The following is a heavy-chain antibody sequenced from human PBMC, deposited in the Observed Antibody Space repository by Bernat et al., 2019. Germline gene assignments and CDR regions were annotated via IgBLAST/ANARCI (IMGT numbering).Heavy chain of an antibody. Sequence: EVQLVESGGGLVQPGGSLKLSCAASGFTFSGSAMHWVRQASGTGLEWVGRIRSKANSYATAYAASVNGRFTISRDDSKNTAYLQMNSLKTEDTAVYYCTRHGIEVAGFEDYWGQGTLVTVAS. D-gene: IGHD6-19*01. CDR2: IRSKANSYAT. CDR1: GFTFSGSA. J-gene: IGHJ4*02. V-gene: IGHV3-73*02. CDR3: TRHGIEVAGFEDY.